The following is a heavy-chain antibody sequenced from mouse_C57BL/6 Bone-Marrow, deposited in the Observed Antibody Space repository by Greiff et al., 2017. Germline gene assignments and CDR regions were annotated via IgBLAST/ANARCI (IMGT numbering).Heavy chain of an antibody. CDR3: ARFYGYDGAWFAY. CDR1: GYTFTSYG. CDR2: IYPRSGNT. Sequence: QVQLQQSGAELARPGASVKLSCKASGYTFTSYGISWVKQRTGQGLEWIGEIYPRSGNTYYNEKFKGKATLTADKSSSTAYMELRSLTSEDSAVYFCARFYGYDGAWFAYWGQGTLVTVSA. J-gene: IGHJ3*01. V-gene: IGHV1-81*01. D-gene: IGHD2-2*01.